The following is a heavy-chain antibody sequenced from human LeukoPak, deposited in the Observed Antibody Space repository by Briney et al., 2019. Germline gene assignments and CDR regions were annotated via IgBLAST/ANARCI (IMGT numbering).Heavy chain of an antibody. CDR2: INPNSGGT. CDR1: GYTFTGYY. D-gene: IGHD6-13*01. CDR3: ARDRYSSSWYYFDY. J-gene: IGHJ4*02. V-gene: IGHV1-2*02. Sequence: ASVKVSCKAPGYTFTGYYMHWVRQAPGQGLEWMGWINPNSGGTNYAQKFQGRVTMTRDTSISTAYMELSRLRSDDTAVYYCARDRYSSSWYYFDYWGQGTLVTVSS.